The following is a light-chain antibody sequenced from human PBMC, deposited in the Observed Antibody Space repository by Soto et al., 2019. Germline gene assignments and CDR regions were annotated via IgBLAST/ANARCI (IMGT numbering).Light chain of an antibody. CDR3: VSYAGSSSV. J-gene: IGLJ1*01. CDR2: EVS. V-gene: IGLV2-8*01. Sequence: QSALTQPPSASESPGQSVTISCTGTSSDVGGYNFVSWHQQHPGKAPKLMIYEVSKRPSGVPDRFSGSKSGNTASLTVSGLQAEDEADYYCVSYAGSSSVFGTGTKLTVL. CDR1: SSDVGGYNF.